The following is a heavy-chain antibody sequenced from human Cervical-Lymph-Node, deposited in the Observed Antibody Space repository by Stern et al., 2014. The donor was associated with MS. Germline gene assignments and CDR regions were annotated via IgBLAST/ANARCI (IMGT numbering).Heavy chain of an antibody. J-gene: IGHJ4*02. D-gene: IGHD3-16*02. CDR3: AREGFDYVWGSYRYTLDY. CDR1: GYTFTSYG. Sequence: VQLVQSGAEVKKPGASVKVSCKASGYTFTSYGISWVRQAPGQGLEWMGWISAYNGNTNYAQKLQGRVTMTTDTSTSTAYMELRSLRSDDTAVYYCAREGFDYVWGSYRYTLDYWGQGTLVTVSS. CDR2: ISAYNGNT. V-gene: IGHV1-18*04.